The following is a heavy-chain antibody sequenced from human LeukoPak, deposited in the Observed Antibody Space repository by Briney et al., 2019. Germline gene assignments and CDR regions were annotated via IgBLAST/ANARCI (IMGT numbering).Heavy chain of an antibody. J-gene: IGHJ4*02. CDR2: IYYSGST. D-gene: IGHD4-23*01. CDR1: GGSISSSSYY. Sequence: SETLSLTCTVSGGSISSSSYYWGWIRQPPGKGLEWIGSIYYSGSTYYNPSLKSRVTISVDTSKNQFSLKLSSATAADTAVYYCARYMTTVVTYFDYWGQGTLVTVSS. V-gene: IGHV4-39*07. CDR3: ARYMTTVVTYFDY.